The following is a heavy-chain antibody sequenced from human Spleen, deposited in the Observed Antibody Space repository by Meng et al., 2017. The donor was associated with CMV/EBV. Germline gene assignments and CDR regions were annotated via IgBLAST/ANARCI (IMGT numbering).Heavy chain of an antibody. CDR2: IIPIFGTA. CDR3: ASDGPPRVAGGSWFDP. D-gene: IGHD6-19*01. Sequence: VQLVQPGAEGEEPGCPVEVSCKASGGTCGSDASGWVRQAPGQELEWMGGIIPIFGTANYDQKFKGRVTITADESTSTAYMELSSLRSEDTAVYYCASDGPPRVAGGSWFDPWGQGTLVTVSS. CDR1: GGTCGSDA. V-gene: IGHV1-69*12. J-gene: IGHJ5*02.